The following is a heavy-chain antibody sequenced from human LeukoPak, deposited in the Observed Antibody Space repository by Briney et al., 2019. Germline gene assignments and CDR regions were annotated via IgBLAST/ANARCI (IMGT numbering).Heavy chain of an antibody. J-gene: IGHJ4*02. CDR2: VYNSGST. V-gene: IGHV4-59*01. D-gene: IGHD6-19*01. CDR1: GGSISSYY. CDR3: ARGGSSGWYEDL. Sequence: SETLSLTCTVSGGSISSYYWSWIRQPPGKELEWIGYVYNSGSTNYNPSLKSRVTISVDTSKNQFSLKLRSVTAADTALYYCARGGSSGWYEDLWGQGTLVTVSS.